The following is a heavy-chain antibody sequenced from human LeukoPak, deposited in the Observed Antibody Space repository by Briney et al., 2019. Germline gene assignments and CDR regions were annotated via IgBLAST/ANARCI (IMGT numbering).Heavy chain of an antibody. CDR1: GYSFANYW. D-gene: IGHD6-13*01. J-gene: IGHJ4*02. Sequence: GESLKISCKGSGYSFANYWIGWVRQMPGRGLEWMGIIYPGDSDTRYSPSFQGQVTISADKSITTAYLQWSSLKASDTAMYYCTRGIAEAAVTKFDYWGQGTLVTVSS. CDR2: IYPGDSDT. V-gene: IGHV5-51*01. CDR3: TRGIAEAAVTKFDY.